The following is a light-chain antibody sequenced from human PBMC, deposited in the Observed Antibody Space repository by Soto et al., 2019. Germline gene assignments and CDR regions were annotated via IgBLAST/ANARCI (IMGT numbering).Light chain of an antibody. Sequence: QSVLTQPASVSGSPGQSITISCTGSSSDIGGYNYVSWYQQYPGKAPKLLIYEVSNRPSGVSNRFSGSKSGNTASLTISGLQAEVEADYYCSSYATSIGVFGGGTKLTVL. V-gene: IGLV2-14*03. CDR3: SSYATSIGV. J-gene: IGLJ3*02. CDR2: EVS. CDR1: SSDIGGYNY.